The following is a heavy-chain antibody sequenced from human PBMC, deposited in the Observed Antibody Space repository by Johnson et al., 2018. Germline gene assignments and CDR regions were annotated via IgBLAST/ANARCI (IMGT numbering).Heavy chain of an antibody. CDR1: GGSFSGYY. V-gene: IGHV4-34*01. CDR2: INHSGST. CDR3: AREEYYYDSSGYYPPRLGAFDI. J-gene: IGHJ3*02. D-gene: IGHD3-22*01. Sequence: QVQLQQWGAGLLKPSETVSLSCAVYGGSFSGYYWSWIRQPPGKGLEWIGEINHSGSTNYNPSLKSRVTILVDTSKNQFSLKLSSVTAADTAVYYCAREEYYYDSSGYYPPRLGAFDIWGQGTMVTVSS.